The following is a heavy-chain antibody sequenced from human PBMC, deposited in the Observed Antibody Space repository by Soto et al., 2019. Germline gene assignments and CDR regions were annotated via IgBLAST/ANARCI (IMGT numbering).Heavy chain of an antibody. J-gene: IGHJ4*02. CDR2: ISYDGNNK. D-gene: IGHD4-17*01. CDR1: GFTFSSYG. Sequence: QVQLVESGGGVVQPGRSLRLSCAASGFTFSSYGMHWVRQAPGKGLEWGAVISYDGNNKYYADSVKGRFTISRDNFKNTLYLQMDSLRAEDTAMYYCAKDHLETTVTTPSYCGQGTLVTVSS. V-gene: IGHV3-30*18. CDR3: AKDHLETTVTTPSY.